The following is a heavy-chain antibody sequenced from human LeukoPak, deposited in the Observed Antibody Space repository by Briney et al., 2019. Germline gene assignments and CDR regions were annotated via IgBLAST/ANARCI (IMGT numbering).Heavy chain of an antibody. D-gene: IGHD1-26*01. V-gene: IGHV4-34*01. CDR2: IHHSGST. CDR1: VDSFSGYY. CDR3: ARVRGNYYRIDY. Sequence: SETLSLTCAVYVDSFSGYYWSWIRQPPGKGMEWIGEIHHSGSTNYHPSLKSRVSMSVDTSKNQFSLKLSSVTAADTAVYYCARVRGNYYRIDYWGRGTPVTVST. J-gene: IGHJ4*02.